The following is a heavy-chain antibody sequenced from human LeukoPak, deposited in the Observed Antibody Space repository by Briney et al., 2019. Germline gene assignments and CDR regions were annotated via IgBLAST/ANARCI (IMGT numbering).Heavy chain of an antibody. CDR1: GDSITNYY. D-gene: IGHD1/OR15-1a*01. CDR2: SYYTGSS. Sequence: SETLSLTCTVSGDSITNYYWNWIRQPPGKGLEWIGFSYYTGSSLYNPSLKSRVTISVDSSKSQFSLTLSSVTAADTAVYYCAKWNSVYNAFDVWGQGTIVTVSS. CDR3: AKWNSVYNAFDV. J-gene: IGHJ3*01. V-gene: IGHV4-59*03.